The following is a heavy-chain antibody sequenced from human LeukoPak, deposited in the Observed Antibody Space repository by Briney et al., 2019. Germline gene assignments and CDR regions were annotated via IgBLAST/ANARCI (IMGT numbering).Heavy chain of an antibody. Sequence: PSETLSLTCTVSGGSISDYYWSWIRQPPGKGLEYIGHIYYSGSTNYNPSLKSRVTILVDTSKNQFSLRLSSVTAADTAIYYCARRGYCSGGSCYSFDYWGQGTLVTVPS. CDR1: GGSISDYY. CDR2: IYYSGST. CDR3: ARRGYCSGGSCYSFDY. V-gene: IGHV4-59*08. J-gene: IGHJ4*02. D-gene: IGHD2-15*01.